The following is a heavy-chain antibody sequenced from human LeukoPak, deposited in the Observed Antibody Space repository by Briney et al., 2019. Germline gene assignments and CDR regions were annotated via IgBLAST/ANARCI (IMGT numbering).Heavy chain of an antibody. V-gene: IGHV4-59*01. J-gene: IGHJ5*02. Sequence: SETLSLTCSVSGGSISPYYWSWIRQPPGKGLEWIGYISYSGSTNYNPSLKSRVTISVDTSKNQFSLQLSSVTAADTAVYYCARDDYRGVTNFDPWGQGTLVTVSS. CDR1: GGSISPYY. CDR3: ARDDYRGVTNFDP. CDR2: ISYSGST. D-gene: IGHD3-10*01.